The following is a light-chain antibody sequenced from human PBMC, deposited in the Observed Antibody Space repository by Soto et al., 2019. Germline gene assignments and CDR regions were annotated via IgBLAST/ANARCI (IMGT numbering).Light chain of an antibody. J-gene: IGKJ1*01. Sequence: DIQMTQSPSSLSASVGDRVTITCQASETIASYVNWYQQRPGKAPKLLIYAASTLQSGVPSRFGGSGSGTDFTLTITSLQPEDFATYFCQQTYNPPRTFGQGTRL. CDR1: ETIASY. CDR3: QQTYNPPRT. CDR2: AAS. V-gene: IGKV1-39*01.